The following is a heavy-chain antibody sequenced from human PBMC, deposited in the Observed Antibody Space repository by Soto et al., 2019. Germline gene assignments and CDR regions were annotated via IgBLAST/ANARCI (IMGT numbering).Heavy chain of an antibody. CDR1: GFTFSDYY. Sequence: HPGGSLRLSCAASGFTFSDYYMPWIRQAPGKGLEWVAFITYDGSNKYYADSVKGRFTISRDNSKNTLYLQMNSLRAEDTAVYYCARDRIWSGYFGYGMDVWGQGATVTVSS. V-gene: IGHV3-30-3*01. J-gene: IGHJ6*02. CDR3: ARDRIWSGYFGYGMDV. CDR2: ITYDGSNK. D-gene: IGHD3-3*01.